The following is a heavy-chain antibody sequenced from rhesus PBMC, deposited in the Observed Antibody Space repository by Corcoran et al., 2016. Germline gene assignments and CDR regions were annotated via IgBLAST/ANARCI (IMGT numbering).Heavy chain of an antibody. J-gene: IGHJ5-1*01. CDR1: GGPISGYY. CDR2: IDGNMAGT. D-gene: IGHD2-39*01. V-gene: IGHV4-81*01. CDR3: ARARSWNNRFDV. Sequence: QVQLQESGPGLVTPSATLSLTCAVSGGPISGYYWNWTRQPPGQGLECIGNIDGNMAGTNYYPSLKSRVTTSKDTSKNQFSLKLSSVTAADTALYYCARARSWNNRFDVWGPGVLVTVSS.